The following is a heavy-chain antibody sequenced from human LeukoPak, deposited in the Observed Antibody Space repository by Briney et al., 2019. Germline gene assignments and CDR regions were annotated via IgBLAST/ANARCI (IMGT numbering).Heavy chain of an antibody. CDR2: ISYDGSNK. CDR1: GFTFSSYA. Sequence: GGSLRLSCAASGFTFSSYAMHWVRQAPGKGLEWVGVISYDGSNKYYADSVKGRFTISRDNSKNTLYLQMNSLRAEDTAVYYCARDLNSSGNLDYWGEGTLVTVSS. CDR3: ARDLNSSGNLDY. J-gene: IGHJ4*02. V-gene: IGHV3-30-3*01. D-gene: IGHD6-19*01.